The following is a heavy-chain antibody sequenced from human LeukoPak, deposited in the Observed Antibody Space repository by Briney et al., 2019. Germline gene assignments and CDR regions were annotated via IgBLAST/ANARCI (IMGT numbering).Heavy chain of an antibody. J-gene: IGHJ4*02. V-gene: IGHV5-51*01. Sequence: GESLKISCTGSGYSFTNYWIAWVRQMPGKGLEWMGIIYPGDSETTYSPSFQGQVTISADKSISTAYLQWSSLKASDTAMYYCARHLMRGSYGMTLSPSALDYWGQGTLVTVSS. D-gene: IGHD5-18*01. CDR3: ARHLMRGSYGMTLSPSALDY. CDR1: GYSFTNYW. CDR2: IYPGDSET.